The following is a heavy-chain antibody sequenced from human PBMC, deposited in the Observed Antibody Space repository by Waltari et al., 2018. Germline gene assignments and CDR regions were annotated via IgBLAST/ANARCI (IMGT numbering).Heavy chain of an antibody. Sequence: EVQLVESGGGLVQTGGSMRLSCAASGFTLTSYAMSGVRQAPGKGLEWVSSISGVGSGTYYADSVVGRFTISRDNSKSTLYLQMNNLRAEDTAVYYCAKVESGRYYDYWGQGTLVTVSS. D-gene: IGHD6-25*01. V-gene: IGHV3-23*04. CDR3: AKVESGRYYDY. J-gene: IGHJ4*02. CDR2: ISGVGSGT. CDR1: GFTLTSYA.